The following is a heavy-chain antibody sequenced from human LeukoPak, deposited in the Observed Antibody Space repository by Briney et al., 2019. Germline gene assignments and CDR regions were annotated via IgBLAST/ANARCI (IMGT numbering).Heavy chain of an antibody. Sequence: GGSLRLSCAASGFSFSDYSMNWVRQAPGKGLEWVSYITYNSRNIYYADSVKGRFTISRDNAKNSLYLQMNSLRAEDTAVYYCASHRRSAAGDPNLTVCWGQGTLVTVSS. CDR1: GFSFSDYS. CDR2: ITYNSRNI. V-gene: IGHV3-48*01. D-gene: IGHD6-13*01. J-gene: IGHJ4*02. CDR3: ASHRRSAAGDPNLTVC.